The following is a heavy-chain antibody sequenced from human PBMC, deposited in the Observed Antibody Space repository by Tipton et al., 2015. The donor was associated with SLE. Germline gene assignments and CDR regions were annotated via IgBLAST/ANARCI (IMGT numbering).Heavy chain of an antibody. CDR1: GDSVSSSHW. CDR2: VYDGARP. CDR3: VRYYYSSSGLQSFDY. Sequence: TLSLTCAVSGDSVSSSHWWSWVRQPPGKGLEWIGEVYDGARPKYNPSLKSRVTMSVDKSKNQFSLRLDSVTAADMAVYYCVRYYYSSSGLQSFDYWGQGTRVTVSS. J-gene: IGHJ4*02. D-gene: IGHD3-22*01. V-gene: IGHV4-4*02.